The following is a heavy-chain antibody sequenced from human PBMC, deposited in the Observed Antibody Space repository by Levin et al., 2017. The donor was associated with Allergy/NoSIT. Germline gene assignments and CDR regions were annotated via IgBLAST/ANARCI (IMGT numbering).Heavy chain of an antibody. Sequence: PSETLSLTCTVSGGSISSSSYYWGWIRQPPGKGLEWIGSIYYSGSTYYNPSLKSRVTISVDTSKNQFSLKLSSVTAADTAVYYCARHIGGQWLVPAPADYWGQGTLVTVSS. CDR1: GGSISSSSYY. J-gene: IGHJ4*02. CDR2: IYYSGST. CDR3: ARHIGGQWLVPAPADY. V-gene: IGHV4-39*01. D-gene: IGHD6-19*01.